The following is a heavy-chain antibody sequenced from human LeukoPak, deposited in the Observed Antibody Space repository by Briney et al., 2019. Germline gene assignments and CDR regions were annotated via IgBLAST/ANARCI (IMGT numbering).Heavy chain of an antibody. D-gene: IGHD3-10*01. Sequence: ASVKVSCKASGYPFTAYYMHWVRQAPGQGLEWMGWINPNNGDTMNREKFQGRVTMTRDTSISTVYMELSGLRSDDTAVYYCARGLAYGSGNSNDYWGQGTLVTVSS. CDR1: GYPFTAYY. CDR3: ARGLAYGSGNSNDY. J-gene: IGHJ4*02. V-gene: IGHV1-2*02. CDR2: INPNNGDT.